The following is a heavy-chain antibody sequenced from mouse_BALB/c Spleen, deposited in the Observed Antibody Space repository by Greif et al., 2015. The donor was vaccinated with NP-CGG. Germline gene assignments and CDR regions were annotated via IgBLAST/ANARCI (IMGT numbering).Heavy chain of an antibody. Sequence: VQLQQSGAELVKPGASVKLSCKASGYTFTSYYMYWVKQRPGQGLEWIGEINPSNGGTNFNEKFKSKATLTVDKSSSTAYMQLSSLTSEDSAVYYCTRQLGLSWFAYWGQGTLVTVSA. V-gene: IGHV1S81*02. CDR3: TRQLGLSWFAY. J-gene: IGHJ3*01. CDR1: GYTFTSYY. D-gene: IGHD3-1*01. CDR2: INPSNGGT.